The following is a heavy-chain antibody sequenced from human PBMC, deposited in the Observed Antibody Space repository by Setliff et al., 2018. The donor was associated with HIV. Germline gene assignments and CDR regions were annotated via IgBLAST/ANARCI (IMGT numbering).Heavy chain of an antibody. CDR2: IYSGGTT. CDR3: ARHAVPHYYDSSGPS. D-gene: IGHD3-22*01. Sequence: KTSETLSLTCTVSGDSISRSSYYWGWIRQPPGKGLEWIGNIYSGGTTYYNSSLRSRVTISVDTSKNQFSLKLNSVTAADTAVYYCARHAVPHYYDSSGPSWGPGTLVTVSS. V-gene: IGHV4-39*07. J-gene: IGHJ5*02. CDR1: GDSISRSSYY.